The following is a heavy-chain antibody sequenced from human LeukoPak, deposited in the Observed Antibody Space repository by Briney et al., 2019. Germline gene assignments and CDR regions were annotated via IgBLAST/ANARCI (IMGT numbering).Heavy chain of an antibody. CDR3: ATGYSGYDLPFDY. D-gene: IGHD5-12*01. Sequence: GVSLQISCQGSGNSFTNCWIGWVRPMPGKGLEWMGIIYPGNPDTRYSPSFQGQVTISADKSISTAYLQWSSLKASDTAMYYCATGYSGYDLPFDYWGQGTLVTVSS. CDR2: IYPGNPDT. CDR1: GNSFTNCW. J-gene: IGHJ4*02. V-gene: IGHV5-51*01.